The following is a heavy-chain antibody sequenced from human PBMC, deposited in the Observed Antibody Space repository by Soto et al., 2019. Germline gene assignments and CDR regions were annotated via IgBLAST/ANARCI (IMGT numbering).Heavy chain of an antibody. J-gene: IGHJ4*02. CDR1: GYTFISNY. D-gene: IGHD2-2*01. V-gene: IGHV1-46*01. CDR2: INPRGAST. CDR3: AREPEVCSNTNCHFDY. Sequence: QVQLVQSGAEVKKPGASVKISCKASGYTFISNYVYWVRQAPGQGLEWMGIINPRGASTSYAQKFQGRVTMTSDTSTSTVYMDLSSLTSDDTAVYYCAREPEVCSNTNCHFDYWGQGALVTVSS.